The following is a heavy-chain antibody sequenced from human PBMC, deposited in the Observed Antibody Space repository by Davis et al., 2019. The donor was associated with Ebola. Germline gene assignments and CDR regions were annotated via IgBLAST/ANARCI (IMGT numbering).Heavy chain of an antibody. J-gene: IGHJ6*04. CDR2: ISYDGSNK. CDR1: GFTFSSYA. CDR3: ARGYCSSTSCYVYYYYGMDV. V-gene: IGHV3-30-3*01. Sequence: GESLKISCAASGFTFSSYAMHWVRQAPGKGLEWVAVISYDGSNKYYADSVKGRFTISRDNSKNTLYLQMNSLRAEDTAVYYCARGYCSSTSCYVYYYYGMDVWGKGTTVTVSS. D-gene: IGHD2-2*01.